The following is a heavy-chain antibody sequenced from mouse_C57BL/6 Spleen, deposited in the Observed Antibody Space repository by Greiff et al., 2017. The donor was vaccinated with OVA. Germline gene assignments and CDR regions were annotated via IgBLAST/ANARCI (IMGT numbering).Heavy chain of an antibody. D-gene: IGHD2-3*01. J-gene: IGHJ4*01. CDR3: TRDGYSPMDY. CDR2: IDPENGDT. Sequence: VQLQQSGAELVRPGASVKLSCTASGFNIKDDYMHWVKQRPEQGLEWIGWIDPENGDTEYASKFQGKATITADTSSNTAYRQLSSLTSEDTAVYYCTRDGYSPMDYWGQGTSVTVSS. CDR1: GFNIKDDY. V-gene: IGHV14-4*01.